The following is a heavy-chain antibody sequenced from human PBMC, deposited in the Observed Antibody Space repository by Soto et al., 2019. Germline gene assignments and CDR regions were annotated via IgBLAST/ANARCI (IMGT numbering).Heavy chain of an antibody. CDR1: GGSISSGGYS. J-gene: IGHJ4*02. CDR3: ARSLIMITSGNYFDY. CDR2: IYHSGST. D-gene: IGHD3-16*01. Sequence: LSLTCAVSGGSISSGGYSWSWIRQPPGKGLEWIGYIYHSGSTYYNPSLKSRVTISVDRSKNQFSLKLSSVTAADTAVYYCARSLIMITSGNYFDYWGQGTLVTVSS. V-gene: IGHV4-30-2*01.